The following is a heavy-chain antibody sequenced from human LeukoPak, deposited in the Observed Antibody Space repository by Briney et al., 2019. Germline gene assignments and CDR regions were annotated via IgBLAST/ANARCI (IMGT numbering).Heavy chain of an antibody. CDR1: GYTFTGYY. Sequence: ASVKVSCKASGYTFTGYYMHWVRQAPGQGLEWMGWINPNSGGTNYAQKFQGRVTMTRDTSTGTAYMELSRLRSDDTAMYYCARDVLTTFGYFSAADDFWGQGTLVTVPS. J-gene: IGHJ4*02. V-gene: IGHV1-2*02. CDR3: ARDVLTTFGYFSAADDF. CDR2: INPNSGGT. D-gene: IGHD3-10*02.